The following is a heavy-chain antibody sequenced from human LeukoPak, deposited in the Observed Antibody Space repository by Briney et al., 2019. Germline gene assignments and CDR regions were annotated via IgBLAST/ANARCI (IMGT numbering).Heavy chain of an antibody. CDR1: GFTFSSHG. CDR2: ISGSGGST. J-gene: IGHJ4*02. Sequence: GRSLRLSCAASGFTFSSHGMSWVRQAPGKGLEWVSAISGSGGSTYYADSVKGRFTMSRDNSKNTLYLQMNSLRAEDTAVYYCAKVLVGTTCFEYWGQGTLVTVSS. V-gene: IGHV3-23*01. D-gene: IGHD1-7*01. CDR3: AKVLVGTTCFEY.